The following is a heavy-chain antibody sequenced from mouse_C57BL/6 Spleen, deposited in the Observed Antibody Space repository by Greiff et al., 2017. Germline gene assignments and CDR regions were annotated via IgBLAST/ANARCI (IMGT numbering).Heavy chain of an antibody. J-gene: IGHJ3*01. CDR3: ARDADYYGSSSPFAY. V-gene: IGHV7-1*01. D-gene: IGHD1-1*01. Sequence: EVKLVESGGGLVQSGRSLRLSCATSGFTFSDFYMEWVRQAPGKGLEWIAASRNKANDYTTEYSASVKGRFIVSRDTSQSILYLQMNALRAEDTAIYYCARDADYYGSSSPFAYWGQGTLVTVSA. CDR1: GFTFSDFY. CDR2: SRNKANDYTT.